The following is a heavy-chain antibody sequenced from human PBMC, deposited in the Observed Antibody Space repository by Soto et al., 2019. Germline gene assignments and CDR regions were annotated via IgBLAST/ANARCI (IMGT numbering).Heavy chain of an antibody. CDR3: ARTYYYDSSGYYSIPIFDY. CDR2: ISGSGGST. V-gene: IGHV3-23*01. J-gene: IGHJ4*02. Sequence: GGSLRLSCAASGFTFSSYAMSWVRQAPGKGLEWVSAISGSGGSTYYADSVKGRFTISRDNSKNTLYLQMNSLRAEDTAVYYCARTYYYDSSGYYSIPIFDYWGQGTLVTVSS. CDR1: GFTFSSYA. D-gene: IGHD3-22*01.